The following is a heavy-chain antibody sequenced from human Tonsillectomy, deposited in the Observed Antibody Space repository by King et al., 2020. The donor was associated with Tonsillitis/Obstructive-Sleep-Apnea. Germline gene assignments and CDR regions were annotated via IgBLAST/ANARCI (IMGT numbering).Heavy chain of an antibody. J-gene: IGHJ6*03. CDR2: IYYRGST. CDR1: GGSISSCGYY. CDR3: ARAHGDYGTGLLYYYMDV. V-gene: IGHV4-31*01. Sequence: QVQLQESGPGLVKPSQTLSLTGTVSGGSISSCGYYWCWIRQHPGKGLEWIGYIYYRGSTYYNPSLKSLVTIAVDTSKNQFSLKLSSVTAADTAVYYCARAHGDYGTGLLYYYMDVWGKGTTVTVSS. D-gene: IGHD4-17*01.